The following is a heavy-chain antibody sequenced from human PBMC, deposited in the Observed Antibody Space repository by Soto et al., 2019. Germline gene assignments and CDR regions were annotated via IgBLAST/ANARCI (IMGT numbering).Heavy chain of an antibody. CDR2: MNPNSGNT. J-gene: IGHJ4*02. CDR3: AISSRGGSGNYFDY. V-gene: IGHV1-8*01. D-gene: IGHD3-10*01. Sequence: QVQLVQSGAEVKKPGASVKVSCKASGYTFTSYDINWVRQATGQGREWMGCMNPNSGNTGYAQKFQSRVTMTRNTSISTAYMGLSSLRSEDTAVYYCAISSRGGSGNYFDYWGQGTLVTVSS. CDR1: GYTFTSYD.